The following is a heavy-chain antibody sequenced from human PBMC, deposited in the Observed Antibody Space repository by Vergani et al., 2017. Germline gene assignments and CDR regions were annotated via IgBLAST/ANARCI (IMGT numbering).Heavy chain of an antibody. J-gene: IGHJ4*02. V-gene: IGHV4-30-2*01. CDR2: IYHSGST. CDR3: ARGGYCGGDCYNXFDY. CDR1: GGSISSGGYS. Sequence: QLQLQESGSGLEKPSQTLSLTCAVSGGSISSGGYSWSWIRQPPGKGLEWIGYIYHSGSTYYNPSLKSRVTISVYRSKTPFSLKLSSVTAADTAVYYCARGGYCGGDCYNXFDYWGQGTLVTVSA. D-gene: IGHD2-21*02.